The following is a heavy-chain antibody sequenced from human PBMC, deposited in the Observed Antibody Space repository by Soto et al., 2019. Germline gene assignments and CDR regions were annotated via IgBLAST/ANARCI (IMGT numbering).Heavy chain of an antibody. Sequence: SSETLSLTCAVSGGSFTSNNWWTWVRQPPGQGLEWIGEIYRTGSTNYNPSLKSRVTISLDKSENQFSLKVTSLTAADTAVYYCASRDPGTSVDYWGQGTLGTVPQ. D-gene: IGHD1-7*01. CDR3: ASRDPGTSVDY. CDR1: GGSFTSNNW. CDR2: IYRTGST. V-gene: IGHV4-4*02. J-gene: IGHJ4*02.